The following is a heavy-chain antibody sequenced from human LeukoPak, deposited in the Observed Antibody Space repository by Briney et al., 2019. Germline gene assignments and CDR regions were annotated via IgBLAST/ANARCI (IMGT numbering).Heavy chain of an antibody. V-gene: IGHV4-39*07. Sequence: PSETLSLTCTVSYGSISDISYYWGWIRQPPGKGLEWIGSIYYSGRTYYNSSLKSRVTISVDTSKNQFSLKVTSVTAADTAVYYCARIYGMDYYDSSGYYGRFDYWGQGTLVTVSS. J-gene: IGHJ4*02. CDR1: YGSISDISYY. CDR3: ARIYGMDYYDSSGYYGRFDY. D-gene: IGHD3-22*01. CDR2: IYYSGRT.